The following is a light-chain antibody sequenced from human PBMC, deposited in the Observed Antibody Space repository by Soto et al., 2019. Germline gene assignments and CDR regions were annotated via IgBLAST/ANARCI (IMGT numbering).Light chain of an antibody. CDR3: QQYNNWPPS. CDR1: QSVDSS. V-gene: IGKV3-15*01. J-gene: IGKJ1*01. CDR2: GAS. Sequence: EIVMTQSPATLSVSPGDGATLSCRASQSVDSSLAWYQQKPGQTPRLLIYGASTRATGIPARFSGSGSGTEFTLTISSLQSEDFAVYYCQQYNNWPPSFGQGTKVDIK.